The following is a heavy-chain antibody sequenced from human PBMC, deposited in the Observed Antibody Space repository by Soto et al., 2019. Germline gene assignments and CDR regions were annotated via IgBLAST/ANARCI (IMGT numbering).Heavy chain of an antibody. V-gene: IGHV6-1*01. CDR3: ARDKVDNWNDPMGWFDP. J-gene: IGHJ5*02. D-gene: IGHD1-20*01. CDR2: TYYRSKWYN. CDR1: GDSVSSNSAA. Sequence: QVQLQQSGPGLVKPSQTLSLTCAISGDSVSSNSAAWNWIRQSPSRVLEWLGRTYYRSKWYNDYAVSVKSRITINPDTSKNQFSLQLNSVTPEDTAVYYCARDKVDNWNDPMGWFDPWGQGTLVTVSS.